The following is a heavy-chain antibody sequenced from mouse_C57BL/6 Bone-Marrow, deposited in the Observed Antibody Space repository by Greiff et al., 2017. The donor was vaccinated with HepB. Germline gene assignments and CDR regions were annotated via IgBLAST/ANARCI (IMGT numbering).Heavy chain of an antibody. CDR3: ARGIYDGYYDWFAY. Sequence: QVQLQQSGAELVKPGASVKISCKASGYAFSSYWMNWVKQGPGKGLEWIGQIYPGDGDTNYNGKFKGKATLTADKSSSTAYMQLSSLTSEDSAVYFCARGIYDGYYDWFAYWGQGTLVTVSA. CDR2: IYPGDGDT. CDR1: GYAFSSYW. J-gene: IGHJ3*01. V-gene: IGHV1-80*01. D-gene: IGHD2-3*01.